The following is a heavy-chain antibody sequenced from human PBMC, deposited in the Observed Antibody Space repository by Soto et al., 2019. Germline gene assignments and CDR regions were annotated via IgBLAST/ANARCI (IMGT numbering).Heavy chain of an antibody. Sequence: QVQLVQSGAEVKKPGASVKVSCKASGHTFTSYAMHWVRQAPGQRLEWMGWINAGNGNTKYSQKFQGRVTITRDTSASTAYMELSSLRSEDTAVYYCARGRPGTDHYYYYYGMGVWGQGTTVTVSS. V-gene: IGHV1-3*01. CDR2: INAGNGNT. D-gene: IGHD1-7*01. J-gene: IGHJ6*02. CDR1: GHTFTSYA. CDR3: ARGRPGTDHYYYYYGMGV.